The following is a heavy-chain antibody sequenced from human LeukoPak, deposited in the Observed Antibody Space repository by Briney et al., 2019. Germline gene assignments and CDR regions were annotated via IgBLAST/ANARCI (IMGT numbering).Heavy chain of an antibody. CDR3: ARVLGSSWYYFDY. CDR2: IYTSGST. Sequence: PSETLSLTCTVSGGSISSGSYYWSWIRQPAGMGLEWIGRIYTSGSTDYNPSLESRATLSVDTSKNQFSLELSSVTAADTAVYYCARVLGSSWYYFDYWGQGTLVTVSS. CDR1: GGSISSGSYY. D-gene: IGHD6-13*01. V-gene: IGHV4-61*02. J-gene: IGHJ4*02.